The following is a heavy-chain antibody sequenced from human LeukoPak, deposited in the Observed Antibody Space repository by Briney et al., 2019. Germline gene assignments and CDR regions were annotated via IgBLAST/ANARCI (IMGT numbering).Heavy chain of an antibody. CDR2: ICGSGTT. CDR1: GGSISFYY. V-gene: IGHV4-59*01. J-gene: IGHJ6*02. D-gene: IGHD2-21*02. Sequence: SETLSLTCTVSGGSISFYYWSWIRQPPGKGLEWIGYICGSGTTNYNPSVKSRVTISVDTSKTQFSLKLSSVTAADTAVYYCATWVTSGYYALDVWGQGTTVIVSS. CDR3: ATWVTSGYYALDV.